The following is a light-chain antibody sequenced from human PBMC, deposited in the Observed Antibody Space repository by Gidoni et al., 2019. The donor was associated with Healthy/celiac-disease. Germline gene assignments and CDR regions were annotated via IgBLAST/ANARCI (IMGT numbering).Light chain of an antibody. CDR2: EVS. CDR3: CSYAGSSTFYVV. Sequence: QSALTQPASVSGSPGQPFTISCTGTSSDVGSYNLVSWYQQQPGKAPKLMLYEVSKRPSGVSNRFSGSKSGNTASLTISGLQAEDEADYYCCSYAGSSTFYVVFGGGTKLTVL. CDR1: SSDVGSYNL. V-gene: IGLV2-23*02. J-gene: IGLJ2*01.